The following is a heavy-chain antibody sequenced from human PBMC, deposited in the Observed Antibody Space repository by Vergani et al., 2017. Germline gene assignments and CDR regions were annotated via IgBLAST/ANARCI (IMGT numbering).Heavy chain of an antibody. J-gene: IGHJ4*02. Sequence: EVQMVESGGGLVQPGGSLRLSCAASGVTFSSYAMNWVRQAPGKGLELVSAISVSGGSTYYADSVKGRFTISRDNSKNTLYLQMNSLRAEDTAVYYCAKGVVPAVPYYFDYWGQGPLVTVSS. CDR2: ISVSGGST. CDR3: AKGVVPAVPYYFDY. V-gene: IGHV3-23*04. CDR1: GVTFSSYA. D-gene: IGHD2-2*01.